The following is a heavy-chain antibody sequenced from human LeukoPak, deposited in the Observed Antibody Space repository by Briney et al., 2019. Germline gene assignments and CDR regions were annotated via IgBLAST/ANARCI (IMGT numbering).Heavy chain of an antibody. Sequence: GGSLRLSCAASGFTFSSYAMSWVRQAPGKGLEWVSAISNSGAGTYYPDSVKGRFTISRDNSKNTLYLQMNSLRAEDTAVYYRAKERYCTNGVCYIYFDYWGQGTLVTVSS. CDR2: ISNSGAGT. V-gene: IGHV3-23*01. J-gene: IGHJ4*02. CDR1: GFTFSSYA. CDR3: AKERYCTNGVCYIYFDY. D-gene: IGHD2-8*01.